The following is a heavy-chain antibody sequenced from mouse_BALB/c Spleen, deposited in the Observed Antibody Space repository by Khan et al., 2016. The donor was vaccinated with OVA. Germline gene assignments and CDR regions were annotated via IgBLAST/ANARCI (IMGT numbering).Heavy chain of an antibody. D-gene: IGHD2-1*01. J-gene: IGHJ3*01. CDR3: ARSPYGNFAY. CDR2: ISSDGDYT. V-gene: IGHV5-9-3*01. CDR1: GFTFSTYA. Sequence: EVQRVESGGGLVKPGGSLKLSCAASGFTFSTYAMSWVRQTPEKRLEWVATISSDGDYTYYPDSVKGRFTISRDNAKNTLYLQMSSLRSEDTAMHYCARSPYGNFAYWGQGTLVTVSA.